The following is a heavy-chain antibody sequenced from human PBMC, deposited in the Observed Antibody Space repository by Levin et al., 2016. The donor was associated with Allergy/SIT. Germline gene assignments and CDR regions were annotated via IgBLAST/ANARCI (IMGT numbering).Heavy chain of an antibody. CDR2: IHHNAYT. CDR3: ASLRGTVVTY. CDR1: GGSISSGGYS. V-gene: IGHV4-30-2*01. J-gene: IGHJ4*02. Sequence: SETLSLTCAVSGGSISSGGYSWSWIRQPPGKGLEWIGYIHHNAYTSXNPSLKSRVTMSLDRSKNQLFLDLTSVTAADTAVYYCASLRGTVVTYWGQGTLVTVSS. D-gene: IGHD4-23*01.